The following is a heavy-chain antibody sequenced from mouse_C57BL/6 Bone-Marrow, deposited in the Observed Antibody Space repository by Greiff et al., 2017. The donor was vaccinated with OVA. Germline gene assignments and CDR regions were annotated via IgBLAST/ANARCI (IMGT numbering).Heavy chain of an antibody. V-gene: IGHV14-4*01. Sequence: EVKLMESGAELVRPGASVKLSCTASGFNIKDDYMHWVKQRPEQGLEWIGWIDPENGDTEYASKFQGKATITADTSSNTAYLQLSSLTSEDTAVYYCTTDGYWKRDYAMDYLGQGTSVTVSS. D-gene: IGHD2-3*01. CDR3: TTDGYWKRDYAMDY. J-gene: IGHJ4*01. CDR2: IDPENGDT. CDR1: GFNIKDDY.